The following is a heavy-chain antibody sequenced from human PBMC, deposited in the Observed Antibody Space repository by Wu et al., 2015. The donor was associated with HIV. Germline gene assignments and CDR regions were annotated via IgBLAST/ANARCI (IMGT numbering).Heavy chain of an antibody. V-gene: IGHV1-46*01. Sequence: QVQLVQSGAEVKKPGSSVKVSCKSSEGTFSNYAISWVRQAPGQGLEWMGIIHPSVGSPMYAQKFQGRVTMTRDTSTGTVYLELSTLRSEDSALYYCARSYCSGDCYADYWGQGTLVTVSS. CDR3: ARSYCSGDCYADY. CDR2: IHPSVGSP. CDR1: EGTFSNYA. J-gene: IGHJ4*02. D-gene: IGHD2-21*02.